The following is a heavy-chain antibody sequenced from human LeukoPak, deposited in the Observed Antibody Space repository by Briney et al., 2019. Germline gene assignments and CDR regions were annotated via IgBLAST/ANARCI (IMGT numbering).Heavy chain of an antibody. V-gene: IGHV1-69*13. Sequence: ASVKVSCKAFGGTFSSYAISWVRQAPGQGLEWMGGIIPIFGTANYAQKFQGRVTITADESTSTAYMELSSLRSEDTAVYYCARDFSRNDFWSGSNWFDPWGQGTLVTVSS. J-gene: IGHJ5*02. CDR1: GGTFSSYA. CDR3: ARDFSRNDFWSGSNWFDP. CDR2: IIPIFGTA. D-gene: IGHD3-3*01.